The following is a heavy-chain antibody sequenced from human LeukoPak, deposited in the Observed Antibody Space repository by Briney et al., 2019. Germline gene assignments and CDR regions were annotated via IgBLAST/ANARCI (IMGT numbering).Heavy chain of an antibody. CDR3: ARDGEMATITSWFDP. J-gene: IGHJ5*02. V-gene: IGHV3-11*01. CDR1: GFTFRDYY. CDR2: ISSTGSTI. Sequence: GGSLRLSCAASGFTFRDYYMSWIRQAPGKGLEWVSYISSTGSTIYYADSVKGRFTISRDNAKNSLYLHMNSLRAEDTAVYYCARDGEMATITSWFDPWGQGTLVTVSS. D-gene: IGHD5-24*01.